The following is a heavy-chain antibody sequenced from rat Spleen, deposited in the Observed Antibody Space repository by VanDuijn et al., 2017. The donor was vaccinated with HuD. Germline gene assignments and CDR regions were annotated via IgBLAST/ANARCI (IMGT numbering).Heavy chain of an antibody. D-gene: IGHD1-11*01. CDR1: GFSLTSNG. V-gene: IGHV2-72*01. CDR2: IWAGGST. J-gene: IGHJ4*01. Sequence: QVQLKESGPGLMQPSETLSLTCTVSGFSLTSNGVGWVRQPLGKGLVWMGTIWAGGSTNYNSALKSRLSISRDTSKSQVFLKMNSLQIEDTAMYFCARAVGAFYVMDAWGQGAAVTVSS. CDR3: ARAVGAFYVMDA.